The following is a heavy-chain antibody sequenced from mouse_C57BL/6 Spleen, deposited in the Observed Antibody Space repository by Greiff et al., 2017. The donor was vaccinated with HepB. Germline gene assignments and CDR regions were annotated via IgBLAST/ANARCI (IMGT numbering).Heavy chain of an antibody. J-gene: IGHJ3*01. CDR3: ATYGAWFAY. CDR1: GYSFTGYY. CDR2: INPSTGGT. V-gene: IGHV1-42*01. Sequence: EVKLQESGPELVKPGASVKISCKASGYSFTGYYMNWVKQSPEKSLEWIGEINPSTGGTTYNQKFKAKATLTVDKSSSTAYMQLKSLTSEDSAVYYCATYGAWFAYWGQGTLVTVSA. D-gene: IGHD1-1*01.